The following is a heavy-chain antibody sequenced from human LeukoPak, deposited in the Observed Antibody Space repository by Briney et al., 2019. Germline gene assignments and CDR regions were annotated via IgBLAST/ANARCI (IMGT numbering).Heavy chain of an antibody. CDR2: INPNSGGT. Sequence: ASVRVSCKSSGYTFTGYYMHCVRHAPGQGLEWMGWINPNSGGTNYAQKFQGRVTMTRNTSISTAYMELSRLRSDDTAVYYCARHTSSSTWNYYYYMDVWGKGTTVTVSS. CDR3: ARHTSSSTWNYYYYMDV. CDR1: GYTFTGYY. D-gene: IGHD6-13*01. V-gene: IGHV1-2*02. J-gene: IGHJ6*03.